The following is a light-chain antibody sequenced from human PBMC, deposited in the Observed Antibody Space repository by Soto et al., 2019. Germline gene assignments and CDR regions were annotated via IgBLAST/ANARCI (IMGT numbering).Light chain of an antibody. CDR2: LNSDGSH. V-gene: IGLV4-69*01. Sequence: QAVVTQSPSASASLGASVKLTCILSSGHSNYAIAWHQQQPEKGPRYLMKLNSDGSHSKGDGIPDRFSGSSSGAERYLTISSLQSEDEADYYCQTWGTGSVVFGGGTKVTVL. J-gene: IGLJ2*01. CDR1: SGHSNYA. CDR3: QTWGTGSVV.